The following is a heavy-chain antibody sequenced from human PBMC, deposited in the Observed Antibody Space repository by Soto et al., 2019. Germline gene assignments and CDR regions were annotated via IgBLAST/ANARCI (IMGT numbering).Heavy chain of an antibody. CDR2: IYPGDSDT. Sequence: PGESLKISCKGSGYSFTSYWIGWVRQMPGKGLEWMGIIYPGDSDTRYSPSFQGQVTISADKSISTAYLQWSSLKASDTAMYYCARHVDYYGSGRYHYYYYGMDVWGQGTTVTVSS. D-gene: IGHD3-10*01. V-gene: IGHV5-51*01. J-gene: IGHJ6*02. CDR3: ARHVDYYGSGRYHYYYYGMDV. CDR1: GYSFTSYW.